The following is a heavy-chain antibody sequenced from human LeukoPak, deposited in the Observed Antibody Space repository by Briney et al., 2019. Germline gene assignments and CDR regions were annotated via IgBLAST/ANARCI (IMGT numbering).Heavy chain of an antibody. Sequence: GASVKVSCKASGGTFSSYAISWVRQAPGQGLEWMGGIIPIFGTANYAQKFQGRVTITADKSTSTAYMELSSLRSEDTAVYYCAAYYDFWSGYHKNAFDIWGQGTMVTVSS. V-gene: IGHV1-69*06. J-gene: IGHJ3*02. CDR2: IIPIFGTA. D-gene: IGHD3-3*01. CDR3: AAYYDFWSGYHKNAFDI. CDR1: GGTFSSYA.